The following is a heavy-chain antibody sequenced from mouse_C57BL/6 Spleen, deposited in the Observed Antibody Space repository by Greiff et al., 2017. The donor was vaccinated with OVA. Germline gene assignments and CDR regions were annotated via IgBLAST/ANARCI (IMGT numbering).Heavy chain of an antibody. V-gene: IGHV1-59*01. Sequence: QVQLKQPGAELVRPGTSVKLSCKASGYTFTSYWMHWVKQRPGQGLEWIGVIDPSDSYTNYNQKFKGKATLTVDTSSSTAYMQLSSLTSEDSAVYYCARKLKNGYFDVWGTGTTVTVSS. CDR1: GYTFTSYW. CDR3: ARKLKNGYFDV. CDR2: IDPSDSYT. D-gene: IGHD1-3*01. J-gene: IGHJ1*03.